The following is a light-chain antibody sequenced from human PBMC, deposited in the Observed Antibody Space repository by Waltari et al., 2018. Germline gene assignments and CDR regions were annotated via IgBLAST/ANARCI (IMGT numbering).Light chain of an antibody. CDR1: SSDIGSYVY. Sequence: QSALTQPASVSGSPGQSITISCTGTSSDIGSYVYASLYQQHPGKAPKLLIDDVSNRPSGVSYRCSASKSGDTASLTISGLQAEDEADYYCSSFTGSGVLFGGGTKVTVL. J-gene: IGLJ2*01. CDR2: DVS. CDR3: SSFTGSGVL. V-gene: IGLV2-14*03.